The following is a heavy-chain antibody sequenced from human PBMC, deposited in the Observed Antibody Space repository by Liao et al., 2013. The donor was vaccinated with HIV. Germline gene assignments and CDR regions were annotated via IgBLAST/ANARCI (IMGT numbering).Heavy chain of an antibody. J-gene: IGHJ3*01. CDR2: IYYTGST. V-gene: IGHV4-30-4*01. CDR1: GGSITTGNYY. D-gene: IGHD2-15*01. Sequence: QVRLQESGPGLVKPSQTLSLTCTVSGGSITTGNYYWNWLRQPPGKGLEWIGHIYYTGSTYYNPSLTSRVTISVDTSKKVFSLKLGSVTAADTAVYYCARERYCSGGTCYPRDAFDVWGRGTKVAVSA. CDR3: ARERYCSGGTCYPRDAFDV.